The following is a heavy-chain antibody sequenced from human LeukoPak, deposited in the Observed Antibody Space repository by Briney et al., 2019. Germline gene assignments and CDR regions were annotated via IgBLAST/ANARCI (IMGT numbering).Heavy chain of an antibody. V-gene: IGHV4-39*01. Sequence: SETLSLTCTVSGGSISSSSHYWGWIRQPPGKGPEWIGTIYYSGSTYYNPPLKSRVTISVDTSKNQLSLKLSSVTATDTAVYYCARHDCSSTSCYYYYGMDVWGQGTTVTVSS. J-gene: IGHJ6*02. CDR1: GGSISSSSHY. D-gene: IGHD2-2*01. CDR3: ARHDCSSTSCYYYYGMDV. CDR2: IYYSGST.